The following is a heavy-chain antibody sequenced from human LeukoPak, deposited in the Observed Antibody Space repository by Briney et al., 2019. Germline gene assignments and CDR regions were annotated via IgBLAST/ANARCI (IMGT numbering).Heavy chain of an antibody. CDR2: MNPYNGNT. J-gene: IGHJ5*02. CDR3: ARESLGYCSGGSCFFGWFDP. D-gene: IGHD2-15*01. CDR1: GYSFTSYD. V-gene: IGHV1-18*01. Sequence: ASVKVSCKASGYSFTSYDINWVRQAPGQGLEWMGWMNPYNGNTGYAQKFQGRVTMTTDTSTSTAYMELRSLRSDDTAVYYCARESLGYCSGGSCFFGWFDPGGQGTLVTVSS.